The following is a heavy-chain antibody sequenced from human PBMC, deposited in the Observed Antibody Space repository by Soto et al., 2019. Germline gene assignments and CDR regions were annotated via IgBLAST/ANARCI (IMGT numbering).Heavy chain of an antibody. CDR3: ARVVVVAATPAYNWFDP. D-gene: IGHD2-15*01. CDR2: IYSGGST. J-gene: IGHJ5*02. V-gene: IGHV3-66*01. Sequence: GGSLRLSCAASGFTVSSNYMSWVRQAPGKGLEWVSVIYSGGSTYYADSVKGRFTISRDNPKNTLYLQMNSLRAEDTAVYYCARVVVVAATPAYNWFDPWGQGTLVTVSS. CDR1: GFTVSSNY.